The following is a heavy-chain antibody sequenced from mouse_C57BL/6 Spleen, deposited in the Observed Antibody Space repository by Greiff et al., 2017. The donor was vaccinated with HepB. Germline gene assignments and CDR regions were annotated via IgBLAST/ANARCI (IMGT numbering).Heavy chain of an antibody. D-gene: IGHD2-1*01. J-gene: IGHJ2*01. CDR3: ARAYGKRSYYFDY. CDR2: IGDGGSYT. CDR1: GFTFSSYA. V-gene: IGHV5-4*03. Sequence: EVKLVESGGGLVKPGGSLKLSCAASGFTFSSYAMSWVRQTPEKRLEWVATIGDGGSYTYYPDNVKGRFTISRDNAKNNLYLQMSHLKSEDTAMYYCARAYGKRSYYFDYWGQGTTLTVSS.